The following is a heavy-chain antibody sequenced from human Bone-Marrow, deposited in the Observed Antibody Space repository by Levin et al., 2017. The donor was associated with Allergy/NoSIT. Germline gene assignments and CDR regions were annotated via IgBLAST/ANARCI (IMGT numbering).Heavy chain of an antibody. CDR2: ISGSGGST. J-gene: IGHJ1*01. Sequence: GGSLRLSCAASGFTFSSYAMSWVRQAPGKGLEWVSAISGSGGSTYYADSVKGRFTISRDNSKNTLYLQMNSLRAEDTAVYYCAKDNIRIAAAGREYFQHWGQGTLVTVSS. D-gene: IGHD6-13*01. V-gene: IGHV3-23*01. CDR3: AKDNIRIAAAGREYFQH. CDR1: GFTFSSYA.